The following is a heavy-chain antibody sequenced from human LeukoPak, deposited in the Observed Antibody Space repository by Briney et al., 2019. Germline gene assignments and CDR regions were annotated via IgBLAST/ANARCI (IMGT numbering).Heavy chain of an antibody. CDR2: IYYSGSS. D-gene: IGHD6-13*01. CDR1: GGSINNGGYY. CDR3: ARSIKYSSSWYAYYHYYMDV. J-gene: IGHJ6*03. V-gene: IGHV4-31*03. Sequence: PSETLSLTCTVSGGSINNGGYYWSWIRQHPGKGLEWIGYIYYSGSSYYNPSLRSRVTISVDTSENQFSLKLSSVTAADTAVYYCARSIKYSSSWYAYYHYYMDVWGKGTTVTVSS.